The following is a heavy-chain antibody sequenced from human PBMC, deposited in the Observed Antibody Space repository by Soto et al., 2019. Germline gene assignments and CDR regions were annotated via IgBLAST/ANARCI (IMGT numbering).Heavy chain of an antibody. CDR3: ARRETIFGVVNGYFDY. Sequence: SETLSLTCTVSGGSISSGDYYWSWIRQPPXKGLEWIGYIYYSGSTYYSPSLKSRVTISVDTSKNQFSLKLSSVTAADTAVYYCARRETIFGVVNGYFDYWGQGTLVTVSS. CDR2: IYYSGST. V-gene: IGHV4-30-4*01. D-gene: IGHD3-3*01. J-gene: IGHJ4*02. CDR1: GGSISSGDYY.